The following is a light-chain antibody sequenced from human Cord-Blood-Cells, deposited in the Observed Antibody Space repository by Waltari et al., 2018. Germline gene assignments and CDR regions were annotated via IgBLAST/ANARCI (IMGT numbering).Light chain of an antibody. CDR1: SSDVGSYNL. J-gene: IGLJ1*01. V-gene: IGLV2-23*02. CDR2: EVS. Sequence: QSALTQPASVSGSPGQSITISCTGTSSDVGSYNLVSWYQPHPGKAPKLMMYEVSKRPEGVANRVACAKSDNTASLTLSGLQAEDGADYFCCSDAGSSTLYVFGTGTKVTVL. CDR3: CSDAGSSTLYV.